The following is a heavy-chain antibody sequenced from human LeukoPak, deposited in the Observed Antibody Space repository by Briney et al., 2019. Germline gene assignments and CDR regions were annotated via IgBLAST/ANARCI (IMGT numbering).Heavy chain of an antibody. CDR2: VYSSGST. CDR1: GGSISNYY. V-gene: IGHV4-4*07. CDR3: ARGRDGYNPYYYYYMDV. D-gene: IGHD5-24*01. J-gene: IGHJ6*03. Sequence: SETLSLTCTDSGGSISNYYWTWIRQPAGKGLEWIGHVYSSGSTNDNPSLKSRVTMSVDTSKKQFSLKLSSVTAADAAVYYCARGRDGYNPYYYYYMDVWGKGTTVTVSS.